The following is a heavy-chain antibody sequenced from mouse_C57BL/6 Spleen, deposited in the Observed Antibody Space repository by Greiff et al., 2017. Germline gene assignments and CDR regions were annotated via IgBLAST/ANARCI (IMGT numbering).Heavy chain of an antibody. D-gene: IGHD1-1*01. V-gene: IGHV1-82*01. J-gene: IGHJ2*01. CDR1: GYAFSSSW. CDR3: ANERYYFDY. CDR2: IYPGDGDT. Sequence: QVQLQQSGPELVKPGASVKISCKASGYAFSSSWMNWVKQRPGQGLEWIGRIYPGDGDTNYNGKFKGKATLTADKSSSTAYMQRSSLTSEYSAVYFWANERYYFDYWGKGTTLTVSS.